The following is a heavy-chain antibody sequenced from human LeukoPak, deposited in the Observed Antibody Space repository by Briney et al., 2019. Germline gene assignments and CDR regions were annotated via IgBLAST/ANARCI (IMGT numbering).Heavy chain of an antibody. CDR3: ARHKYSSSWSGNWFDP. V-gene: IGHV4-39*01. CDR1: GGSISSSSYY. Sequence: SETLSLTCTVSGGSISSSSYYWGWIRQPPGKGLEWIGSIYYSGSTYYNPSLKSRVTISVDTSKNQFSLKLSSVTAADTAVYYCARHKYSSSWSGNWFDPWGQGTLVTVSS. D-gene: IGHD6-13*01. J-gene: IGHJ5*02. CDR2: IYYSGST.